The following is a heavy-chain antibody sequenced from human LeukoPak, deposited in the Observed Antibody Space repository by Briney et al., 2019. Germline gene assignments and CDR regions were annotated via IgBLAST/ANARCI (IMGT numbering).Heavy chain of an antibody. J-gene: IGHJ4*02. CDR3: ARGSWGSFRPPFDY. CDR1: GYTFTSYG. D-gene: IGHD3-16*02. Sequence: GASVKVSCKASGYTFTSYGISWVRQAPGQGLEWMGWISAYNGNTKYAQKFQGRVTMTTDTSTSTAYMELRSLRSDDTAVYYCARGSWGSFRPPFDYWGQGTLVTVSS. V-gene: IGHV1-18*01. CDR2: ISAYNGNT.